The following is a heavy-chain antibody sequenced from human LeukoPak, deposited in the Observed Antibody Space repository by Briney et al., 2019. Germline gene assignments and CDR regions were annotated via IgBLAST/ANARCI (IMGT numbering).Heavy chain of an antibody. J-gene: IGHJ4*02. Sequence: GGSLRLSCAASGFTFSTYWMHWVHQAPGKGLVWVSRINTDGSSTSYADSVKGRFTISRDNAKNTLYLQMNSLRTEDTAVYYCARASSSGHFDYWGQGALVTVSS. CDR3: ARASSSGHFDY. CDR2: INTDGSST. CDR1: GFTFSTYW. V-gene: IGHV3-74*01. D-gene: IGHD3-22*01.